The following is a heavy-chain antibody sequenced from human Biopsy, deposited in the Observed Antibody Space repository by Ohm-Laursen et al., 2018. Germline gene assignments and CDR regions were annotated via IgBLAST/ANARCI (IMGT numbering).Heavy chain of an antibody. D-gene: IGHD3-10*01. CDR2: ISARSSYI. V-gene: IGHV3-21*06. CDR3: ATELLPPGVGGPWLDS. CDR1: GVILSGYG. J-gene: IGHJ5*01. Sequence: SLRLSCAASGVILSGYGMNWVRQAPGKGLEWVSSISARSSYIYYADSVKGRFTVSRDNTKNTLYLQMNSLRAADTAIYFCATELLPPGVGGPWLDSWGQGTPVTVSS.